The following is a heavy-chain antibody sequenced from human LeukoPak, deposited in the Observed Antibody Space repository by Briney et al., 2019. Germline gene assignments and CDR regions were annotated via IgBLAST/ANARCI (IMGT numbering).Heavy chain of an antibody. CDR3: AREIFGVALDYYGMDV. CDR2: ISGSGGST. D-gene: IGHD3-3*01. Sequence: GGSLRLSCAASGFTFSSYAMSWVRQAPGKGLEWVSAISGSGGSTYYADSVKGRFTISRDNSKNTLYLQMNSLRAEDTAVYYCAREIFGVALDYYGMDVWGQGTTVTVSS. V-gene: IGHV3-23*01. J-gene: IGHJ6*02. CDR1: GFTFSSYA.